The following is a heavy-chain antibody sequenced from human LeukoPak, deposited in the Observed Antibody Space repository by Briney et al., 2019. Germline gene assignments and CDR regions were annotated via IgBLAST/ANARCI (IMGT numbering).Heavy chain of an antibody. D-gene: IGHD4-17*01. V-gene: IGHV3-23*01. CDR1: GFTFSSYA. CDR2: ISGSGGST. Sequence: TGGSLRLSCAASGFTFSSYAMSWVCQAPGKGLEWVSAISGSGGSTHYADSVKGRFTISRDNSKNTLYLQMNSLRAEDTAVYYCAKDPVNDYGDYEDVWGQGTLVTVSS. CDR3: AKDPVNDYGDYEDV. J-gene: IGHJ4*02.